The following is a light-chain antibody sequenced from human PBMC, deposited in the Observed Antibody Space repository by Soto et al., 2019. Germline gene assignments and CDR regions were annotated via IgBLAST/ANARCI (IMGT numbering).Light chain of an antibody. CDR3: QHLNSYPLT. V-gene: IGKV1-9*01. CDR1: QGISSTY. J-gene: IGKJ4*01. CDR2: AAT. Sequence: DIRLTQSPSFLSASVGDRVTITCRASQGISSTYVAWYQQTPGKAPKIRIDAATTLQRGVPSRFSGRGSWTDFTLTISSLQPEDFATYYCQHLNSYPLTFGGGTKVHIQ.